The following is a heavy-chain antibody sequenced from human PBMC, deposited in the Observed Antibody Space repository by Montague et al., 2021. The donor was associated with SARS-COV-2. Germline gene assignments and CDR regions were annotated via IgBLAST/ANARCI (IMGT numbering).Heavy chain of an antibody. CDR1: GGSMSDHY. Sequence: SETLSLTCTVSGGSMSDHYWAWIRQPPGKGLEWIGYIYYSGSTNYSPSLKSRVTISVDTSKNQFSLKLSSVTAADTAVYYCARDGYNAHQNYWYFDLWGRGTLVTVSS. CDR3: ARDGYNAHQNYWYFDL. V-gene: IGHV4-59*11. J-gene: IGHJ2*01. D-gene: IGHD5-24*01. CDR2: IYYSGST.